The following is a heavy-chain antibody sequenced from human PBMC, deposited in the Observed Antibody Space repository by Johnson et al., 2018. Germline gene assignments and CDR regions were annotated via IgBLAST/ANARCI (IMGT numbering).Heavy chain of an antibody. Sequence: QVQLVESGGGVVQPGGSLRLSCAASGFTFSTFAMHWVRQAPGKGLEWVAVIGYDGSNKYYADSVKGRFTISRDNSKNPLYLQMNSLRAEDTAVYYCARGSSGRSLHYYYGMDVWGQGTAVTVSS. V-gene: IGHV3-33*08. CDR3: ARGSSGRSLHYYYGMDV. D-gene: IGHD6-6*01. CDR2: IGYDGSNK. J-gene: IGHJ6*02. CDR1: GFTFSTFA.